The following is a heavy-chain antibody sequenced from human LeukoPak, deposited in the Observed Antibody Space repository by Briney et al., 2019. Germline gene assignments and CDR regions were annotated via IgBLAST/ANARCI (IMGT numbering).Heavy chain of an antibody. CDR2: INHNGNVN. J-gene: IGHJ4*02. V-gene: IGHV3-7*03. CDR1: GFTFSSYW. CDR3: AKDLSVGATDYAIDY. D-gene: IGHD1-26*01. Sequence: GGSLRLSCAASGFTFSSYWMNWARQAPGRGLEWVASINHNGNVNYYVDSVKGRFTISRDNSKNTLYLQMNSLRAEDTAVYYCAKDLSVGATDYAIDYWGQGTLVTVSS.